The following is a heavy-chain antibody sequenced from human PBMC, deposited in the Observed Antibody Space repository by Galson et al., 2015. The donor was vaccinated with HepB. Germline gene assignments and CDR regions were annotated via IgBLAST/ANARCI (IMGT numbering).Heavy chain of an antibody. J-gene: IGHJ6*02. D-gene: IGHD6-13*01. CDR3: TTDPPFSARSWDYYYGMDV. CDR1: GFTFSNAW. Sequence: SLRLSCAASGFTFSNAWMSWVRRAPGKGLEWVGRIKSKTDGGTTDYAAPVKGRFTISRDDSKNTLYLQMNSLKTEDTAVYYCTTDPPFSARSWDYYYGMDVWGQGTTVPVSS. CDR2: IKSKTDGGTT. V-gene: IGHV3-15*01.